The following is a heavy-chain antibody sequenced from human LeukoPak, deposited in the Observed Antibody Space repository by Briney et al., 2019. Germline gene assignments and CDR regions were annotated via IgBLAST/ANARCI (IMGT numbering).Heavy chain of an antibody. CDR1: GGTFSSYA. CDR3: ARDSLGQQWLFYFDY. CDR2: IIPIFGTA. J-gene: IGHJ4*02. D-gene: IGHD6-19*01. Sequence: GASVKVSCKASGGTFSSYAISWVRQAPGQGLEWMGGIIPIFGTANYAQKFQGRVTITADKSTSTAYMELSSLRSEDTAVYYCARDSLGQQWLFYFDYWGQGTLVTVSS. V-gene: IGHV1-69*06.